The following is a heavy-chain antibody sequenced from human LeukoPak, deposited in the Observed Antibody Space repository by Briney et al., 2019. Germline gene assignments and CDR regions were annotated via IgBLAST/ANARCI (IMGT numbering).Heavy chain of an antibody. V-gene: IGHV1-2*04. J-gene: IGHJ4*02. CDR3: AREVNSSGCRHFDY. D-gene: IGHD6-19*01. Sequence: GASVKVSCKASGYTFTGYYMHWVRQAPGQGLEWMGWINPNSGGTNYAQKFQGWVTMTRDTSISTAYMELSRLRSDDTAVYYCAREVNSSGCRHFDYWGQGTLVTVSS. CDR1: GYTFTGYY. CDR2: INPNSGGT.